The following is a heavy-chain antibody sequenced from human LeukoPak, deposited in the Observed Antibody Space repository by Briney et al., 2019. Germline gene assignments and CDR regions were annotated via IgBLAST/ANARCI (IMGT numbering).Heavy chain of an antibody. CDR3: ARGPIDGSGSYHKLYYYYYYMDV. CDR2: IYSGGST. Sequence: GGSLRLSCAASGFTVSSNYMSWVRQAPGKGLEWVSVIYSGGSTYYADSVKGRFTISRDNSKNTLYLQMNSLRAEDTAVYYCARGPIDGSGSYHKLYYYYYYMDVWGKGTTVTISS. V-gene: IGHV3-53*01. J-gene: IGHJ6*03. CDR1: GFTVSSNY. D-gene: IGHD3-10*01.